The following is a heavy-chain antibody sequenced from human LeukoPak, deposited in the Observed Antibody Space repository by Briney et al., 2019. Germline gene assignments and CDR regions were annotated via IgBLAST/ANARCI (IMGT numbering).Heavy chain of an antibody. CDR1: GYSSTSYW. V-gene: IGHV5-51*01. CDR2: IYPGDSDT. Sequence: GESLKISCKGSGYSSTSYWIGWVRQMSGKGLEWMGIIYPGDSDTRYSPSFQGQVTISADKSISTAYLQWSSLKASDTAMYYCATHSGGGYSGYGPSFDYWGQGTLVTVSS. J-gene: IGHJ4*02. D-gene: IGHD5-12*01. CDR3: ATHSGGGYSGYGPSFDY.